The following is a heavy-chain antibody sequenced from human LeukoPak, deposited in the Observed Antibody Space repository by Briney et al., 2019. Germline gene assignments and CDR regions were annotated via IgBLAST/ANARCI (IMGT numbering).Heavy chain of an antibody. D-gene: IGHD3-3*01. CDR3: AAWGTSRITIFGVVLNWFDP. V-gene: IGHV3-7*01. J-gene: IGHJ5*02. CDR1: GFTFSSYW. CDR2: IKQDGSEK. Sequence: PGGSLRLSCAASGFTFSSYWMSWVRQAPGKGLEWVANIKQDGSEKYYVDSVKGRFTISRDNAKNSLYLQINSLRAKDTAVYYCAAWGTSRITIFGVVLNWFDPWGQGTLVTVSS.